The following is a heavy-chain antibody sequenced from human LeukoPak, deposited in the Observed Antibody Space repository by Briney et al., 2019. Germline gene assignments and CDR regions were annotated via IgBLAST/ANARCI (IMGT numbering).Heavy chain of an antibody. CDR3: AKDGIGYCTNGVCRYNWFDP. CDR2: ISGSGGST. CDR1: GFTFSSYA. V-gene: IGHV3-23*01. J-gene: IGHJ5*02. Sequence: QPGGSLRLSCAASGFTFSSYAMSWVRQAPGKGLEWVSVISGSGGSTYYADSVKGRFTISRDNSKNTLYLQMNSLRAEDTAVYYCAKDGIGYCTNGVCRYNWFDPWGQGTLVTVSS. D-gene: IGHD2-8*01.